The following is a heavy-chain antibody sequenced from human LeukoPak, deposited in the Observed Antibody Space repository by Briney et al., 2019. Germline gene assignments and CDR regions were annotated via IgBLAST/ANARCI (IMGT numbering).Heavy chain of an antibody. J-gene: IGHJ3*02. Sequence: PGGSLRLSCVASGFTFSSYWMHWVRQAPGKGLVWVSRINSDGSTTSYADSVKGRFTISRDNAKNTLYLQMNSLRAEDTAVYYCARRSAAKDAFDIWGQGTMVTVSS. D-gene: IGHD6-25*01. CDR3: ARRSAAKDAFDI. V-gene: IGHV3-74*01. CDR1: GFTFSSYW. CDR2: INSDGSTT.